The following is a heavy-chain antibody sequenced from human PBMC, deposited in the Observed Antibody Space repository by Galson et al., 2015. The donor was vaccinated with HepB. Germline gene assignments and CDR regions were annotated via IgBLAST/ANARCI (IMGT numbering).Heavy chain of an antibody. V-gene: IGHV3-64*01. CDR3: ARRGYSGSYFDY. CDR1: GFTFSSYA. J-gene: IGHJ4*02. Sequence: SLRLSCAASGFTFSSYAMHWVRQAPGKGLEYVSAISSNGGSTYYANSVKGRFTISRDNSKNTLYLQMGSLRAEDMAVYYCARRGYSGSYFDYWGQGTLVTVSS. D-gene: IGHD1-26*01. CDR2: ISSNGGST.